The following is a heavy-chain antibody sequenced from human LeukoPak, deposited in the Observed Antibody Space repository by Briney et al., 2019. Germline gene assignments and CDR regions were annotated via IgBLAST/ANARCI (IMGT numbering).Heavy chain of an antibody. CDR3: ARVRNDYGDFFDY. D-gene: IGHD4-17*01. Sequence: GGSLRLSCAASGFXFSSYSINWVRQAPGKGLEWVSSISSSTSYIYYADSVKGRFTISRDNAKNSLYLQMNSLRAEDTAVYYCARVRNDYGDFFDYWGQGTLVTVSS. CDR1: GFXFSSYS. J-gene: IGHJ4*02. V-gene: IGHV3-21*01. CDR2: ISSSTSYI.